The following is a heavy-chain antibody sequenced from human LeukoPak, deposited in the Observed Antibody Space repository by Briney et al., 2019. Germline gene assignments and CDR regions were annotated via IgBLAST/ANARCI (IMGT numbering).Heavy chain of an antibody. D-gene: IGHD5-24*01. CDR1: GFTFSSYA. J-gene: IGHJ6*03. CDR3: AKDAVEMATIVDYFMDV. CDR2: ISGSGGST. V-gene: IGHV3-23*01. Sequence: GGSLRLSCAASGFTFSSYAMSWVRQAPGKGLEWVSAISGSGGSTYYADSVKGRFTISRDNSKNTLYLQMNSLRAEDTAVYYCAKDAVEMATIVDYFMDVWGKGTTVTVSS.